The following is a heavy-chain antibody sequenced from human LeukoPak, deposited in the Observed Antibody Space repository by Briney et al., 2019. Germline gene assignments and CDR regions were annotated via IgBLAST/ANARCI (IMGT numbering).Heavy chain of an antibody. Sequence: SETLSLTCTVSGGSISSGSYYWSWIRQPAGKGLEWIGRIYTSGSTNYNPSLKSRVTISVDTSKNQFSLKLSSVTAADTAVYYCARDTPYDSGKRWFDPWGQGTLVTVSS. CDR3: ARDTPYDSGKRWFDP. J-gene: IGHJ5*02. V-gene: IGHV4-61*02. CDR1: GGSISSGSYY. D-gene: IGHD3-10*01. CDR2: IYTSGST.